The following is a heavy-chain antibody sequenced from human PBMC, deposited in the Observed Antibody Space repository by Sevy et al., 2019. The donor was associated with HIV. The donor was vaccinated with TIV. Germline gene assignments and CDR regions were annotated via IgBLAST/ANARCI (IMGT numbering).Heavy chain of an antibody. CDR3: ARVHCSSTSCGYYVDY. D-gene: IGHD2-2*01. CDR1: GYTFTSYD. J-gene: IGHJ4*02. CDR2: MNPNSGNT. V-gene: IGHV1-8*01. Sequence: ASVKVSCKASGYTFTSYDINWVRQATGQGLEWMGWMNPNSGNTGYAQKFQGRVTMTRNTSISTAYMELSSLRSEDTAVYYCARVHCSSTSCGYYVDYWGQGTLVTVSS.